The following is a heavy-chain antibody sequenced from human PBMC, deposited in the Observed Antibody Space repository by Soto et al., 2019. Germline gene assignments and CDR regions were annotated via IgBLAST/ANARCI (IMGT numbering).Heavy chain of an antibody. D-gene: IGHD5-12*01. J-gene: IGHJ3*02. CDR1: GGSISSYY. Sequence: SETLSLTCTVSGGSISSYYWSWIRQPPGKGLEWIGYIYYSGSTNYNPSLKSRVTISVDTSKNQFSLKLSSVTAADTAVYYCARVNTEMATMPDAFDIWGQGTTVTVSS. CDR2: IYYSGST. CDR3: ARVNTEMATMPDAFDI. V-gene: IGHV4-59*01.